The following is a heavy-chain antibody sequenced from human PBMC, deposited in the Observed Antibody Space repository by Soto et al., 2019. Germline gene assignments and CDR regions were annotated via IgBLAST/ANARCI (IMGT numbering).Heavy chain of an antibody. V-gene: IGHV1-2*02. J-gene: IGHJ3*02. CDR1: GYTFTDYY. Sequence: ASVKVSCKTSGYTFTDYYTHWVRQAPEQGLEWMGWMNPKSGGAYFAQKFQGRVTLTRDTSIGTAYIEVNSLTSDDTAVYFCTRENIENSDGLYDAFDIWGQGTTVTVSS. CDR3: TRENIENSDGLYDAFDI. CDR2: MNPKSGGA. D-gene: IGHD5-18*01.